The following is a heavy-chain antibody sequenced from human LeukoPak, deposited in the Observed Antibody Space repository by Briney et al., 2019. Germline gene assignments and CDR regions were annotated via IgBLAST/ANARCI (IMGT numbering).Heavy chain of an antibody. V-gene: IGHV3-21*01. CDR2: ISSSSSYI. CDR3: ARGYSYGYGDLDY. CDR1: GFTFSSYS. Sequence: GGSLRLSCAASGFTFSSYSMNWVRQAPGKGLEWVSSISSSSSYIYYADSVKGRLTISRDNAKNSLYLQMNSLRAEDTAVYYCARGYSYGYGDLDYWGQGTLVTVSS. J-gene: IGHJ4*02. D-gene: IGHD5-18*01.